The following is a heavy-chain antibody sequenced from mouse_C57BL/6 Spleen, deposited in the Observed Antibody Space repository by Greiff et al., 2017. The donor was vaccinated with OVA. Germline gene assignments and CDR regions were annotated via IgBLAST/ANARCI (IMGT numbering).Heavy chain of an antibody. CDR1: GYSITSGYY. CDR3: ARENYGSSYVSWYFDV. V-gene: IGHV3-6*01. J-gene: IGHJ1*03. CDR2: ISYDGSN. Sequence: DVQLQESGPGLVKPSQSLSLTCSVTGYSITSGYYWNWIRQFPGNKLEWMGYISYDGSNNSNPSLKNRISITRDTSKNQFFLKLNSVTTEDTATYYCARENYGSSYVSWYFDVWGTGTTVTVSS. D-gene: IGHD1-1*01.